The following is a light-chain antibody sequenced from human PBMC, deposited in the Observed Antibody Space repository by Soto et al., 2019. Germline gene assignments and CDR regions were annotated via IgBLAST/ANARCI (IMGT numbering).Light chain of an antibody. V-gene: IGKV1-39*01. CDR1: QSINIY. CDR2: VAS. Sequence: DIQMTQSPSSLSASVGDSVTITCRASQSINIYLSWYQQKPGKAPKLLINVASTLQGGVPSRFSGSGSGTEFTLAISGLQPEDSATYYCQQSFSTPQTFGGGTKVDIK. CDR3: QQSFSTPQT. J-gene: IGKJ4*01.